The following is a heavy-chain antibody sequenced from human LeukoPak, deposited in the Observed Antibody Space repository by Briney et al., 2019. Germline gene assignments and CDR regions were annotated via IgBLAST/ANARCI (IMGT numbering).Heavy chain of an antibody. CDR3: AKVGRHGSYYYYGMDV. CDR1: GFTFRSHA. V-gene: IGHV3-23*01. J-gene: IGHJ6*02. CDR2: IYENGGTT. Sequence: GGSLRLSCVGSGFTFRSHAMSWVRQAPEKGLEFVSGIYENGGTTYYADSVKGRFSISRDNSKNTLYLQMDSLRGEDTAVYYCAKVGRHGSYYYYGMDVWGQGTTVTVSS.